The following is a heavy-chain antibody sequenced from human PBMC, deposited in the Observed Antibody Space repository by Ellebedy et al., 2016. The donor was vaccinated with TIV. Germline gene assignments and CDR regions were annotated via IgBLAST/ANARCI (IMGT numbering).Heavy chain of an antibody. CDR3: ARTLTYYYVLGFDY. V-gene: IGHV4-34*01. D-gene: IGHD3-10*02. CDR2: INHSGST. CDR1: GGSFSGYY. J-gene: IGHJ4*02. Sequence: MPSETLSLTCAVYGGSFSGYYWSWIRQPPGKGLEWIGEINHSGSTTYNPSLKSRVTITVDTSKNQFPLTLSSVTAADTAVYYCARTLTYYYVLGFDYWGQGTLVTVSS.